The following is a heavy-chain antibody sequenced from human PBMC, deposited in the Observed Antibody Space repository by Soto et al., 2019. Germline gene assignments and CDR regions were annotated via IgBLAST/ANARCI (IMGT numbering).Heavy chain of an antibody. J-gene: IGHJ4*02. CDR2: ISYDGSNK. V-gene: IGHV3-30-3*01. D-gene: IGHD2-15*01. CDR1: GFTFSSYA. Sequence: QVQLVESGGGVVQPGRSLRLSCAASGFTFSSYAMHWVRQAPGKGLEWVAVISYDGSNKYYADSVKGRFIISRDNSKNTLYLQMNSLRAEDTAVYYCARVSRGCSGGSCYTYYFDYWGQGTLVTVSS. CDR3: ARVSRGCSGGSCYTYYFDY.